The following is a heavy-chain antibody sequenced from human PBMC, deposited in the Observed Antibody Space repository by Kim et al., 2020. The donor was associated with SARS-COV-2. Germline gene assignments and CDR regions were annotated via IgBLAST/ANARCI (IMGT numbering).Heavy chain of an antibody. J-gene: IGHJ6*03. CDR3: ARGYSSSSQLYFFYMDV. CDR2: MNPKSGNT. CDR1: GYTFNSFD. Sequence: SVKVSCKASGYTFNSFDINWVRQATGQGLEWMGWMNPKSGNTGYAERFKGRVTLTKSTSESTAYMELSSLRFDDTAVYYCARGYSSSSQLYFFYMDVWGKGTTVIVS. V-gene: IGHV1-8*01. D-gene: IGHD6-6*01.